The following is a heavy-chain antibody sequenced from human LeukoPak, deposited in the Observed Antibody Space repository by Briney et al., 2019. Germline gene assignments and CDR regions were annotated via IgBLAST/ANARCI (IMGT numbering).Heavy chain of an antibody. V-gene: IGHV3-30-3*01. D-gene: IGHD4-23*01. CDR1: GFTFTRYD. CDR2: ISNDGNNK. J-gene: IGHJ4*02. CDR3: VLGHYGGLFDN. Sequence: GGSLRLSCAASGFTFTRYDMHWVRQAPGKGLEGVAVISNDGNNKDYGNSVKGRFTIARDNSKNTLYLQMNSLRVEDTAVYYCVLGHYGGLFDNWGQGALVTVSS.